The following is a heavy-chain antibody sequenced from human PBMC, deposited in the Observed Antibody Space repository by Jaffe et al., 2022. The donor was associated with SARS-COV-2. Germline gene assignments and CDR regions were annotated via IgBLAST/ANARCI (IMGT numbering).Heavy chain of an antibody. CDR1: GYSFTNYY. CDR2: ISPGGDTI. D-gene: IGHD2-15*01. CDR3: ARSVFTPHTHYFDS. J-gene: IGHJ5*01. Sequence: QVQLVQSGAEVKKPGASLKVSCKASGYSFTNYYIHWVRQAPGQGLEWMGLISPGGDTIAYAQRFEGRVTVTGDTSTNTVYMEMSSLGSEDTAMYYCARSVFTPHTHYFDSWGQGTLVTVSP. V-gene: IGHV1-46*01.